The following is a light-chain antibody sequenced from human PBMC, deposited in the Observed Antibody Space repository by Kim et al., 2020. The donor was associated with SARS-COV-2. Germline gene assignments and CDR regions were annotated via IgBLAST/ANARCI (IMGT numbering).Light chain of an antibody. CDR1: QDIRHD. CDR2: AAF. CDR3: LQHSSYPPT. V-gene: IGKV1-17*02. J-gene: IGKJ4*01. Sequence: ASVGDRVTIPCRASQDIRHDLGWYQQKPGKTPKRLVSAAFSLQSGVPLRFSGSGSGTEFTLTITDLQPEDFATYYCLQHSSYPPTFGGGTKVDIK.